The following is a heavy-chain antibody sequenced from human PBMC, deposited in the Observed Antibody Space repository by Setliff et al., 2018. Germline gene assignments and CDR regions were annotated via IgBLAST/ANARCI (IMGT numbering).Heavy chain of an antibody. J-gene: IGHJ3*02. CDR2: IYHSGST. Sequence: PSETLSLTCAVSGYSISSGYYWGWIRQPPGKGLEWIGSIYHSGSTYYNPSLKSRVTISVDTSKNQFSLKLSSVTAADTAVYYCARDLSSGWYENDAFDIWGQGTMVTVSS. CDR3: ARDLSSGWYENDAFDI. D-gene: IGHD6-19*01. CDR1: GYSISSGYY. V-gene: IGHV4-38-2*02.